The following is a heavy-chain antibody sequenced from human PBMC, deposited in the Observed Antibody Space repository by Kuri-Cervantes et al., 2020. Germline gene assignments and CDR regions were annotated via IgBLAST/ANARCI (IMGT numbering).Heavy chain of an antibody. D-gene: IGHD1-26*01. Sequence: ASVKVSCKASGYTFTGYYMHWVRQAPGQGLEWMGWINPNSGSTNYAQKFQGRVTMTRDTSISTAYMVLSRLRSADTAVYYCAREYSGSYSRYYGMDVWGQGTTVTVSS. CDR2: INPNSGST. CDR1: GYTFTGYY. V-gene: IGHV1-2*02. CDR3: AREYSGSYSRYYGMDV. J-gene: IGHJ6*02.